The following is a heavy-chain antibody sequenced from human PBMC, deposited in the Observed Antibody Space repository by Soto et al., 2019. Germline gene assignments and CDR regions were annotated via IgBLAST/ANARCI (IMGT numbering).Heavy chain of an antibody. J-gene: IGHJ5*02. Sequence: GGSLRLSCAASGFSFSTYWMTWVRQAPGKGLEWVASIKKDGRETSYVDSVKGRFTISRDNAGNSVSLQMNSLRVDDTAVYYCARGIATGQLDPWGQGTLVTVSS. CDR1: GFSFSTYW. CDR3: ARGIATGQLDP. D-gene: IGHD2-15*01. CDR2: IKKDGRET. V-gene: IGHV3-7*01.